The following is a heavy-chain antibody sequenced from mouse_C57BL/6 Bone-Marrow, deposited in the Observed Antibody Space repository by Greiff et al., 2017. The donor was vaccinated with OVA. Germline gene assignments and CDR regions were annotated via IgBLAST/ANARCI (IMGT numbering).Heavy chain of an antibody. V-gene: IGHV1-76*01. Sequence: QVQLQQSGAELVRPGASVKLSCKASGYTFTDYYINWVKQRPGQGLEWIARIYPGSGNTYYNEKFKGKATLTAEKSSSTAYMQLRSLTSEDSAVYFCAIYYYGDYWGQGTTLTVSS. CDR3: AIYYYGDY. J-gene: IGHJ2*01. CDR2: IYPGSGNT. D-gene: IGHD1-1*01. CDR1: GYTFTDYY.